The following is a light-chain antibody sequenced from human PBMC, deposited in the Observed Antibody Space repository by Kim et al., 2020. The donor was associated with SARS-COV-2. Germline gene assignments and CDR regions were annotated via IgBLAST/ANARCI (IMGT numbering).Light chain of an antibody. J-gene: IGLJ2*01. V-gene: IGLV1-40*03. Sequence: RVTISCAGISSNIGAGYDVHWYQQLPRTAPRLLIYANTNRPSGVPDRFSGSKSGASASLAITGLQAEDEAAYYCQSYDSSLRSVVFGGGTQLTVL. CDR3: QSYDSSLRSVV. CDR2: ANT. CDR1: SSNIGAGYD.